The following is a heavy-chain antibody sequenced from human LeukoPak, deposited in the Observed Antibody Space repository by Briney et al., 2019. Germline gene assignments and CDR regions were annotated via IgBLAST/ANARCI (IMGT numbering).Heavy chain of an antibody. V-gene: IGHV4-59*01. CDR1: GGSISSYY. CDR3: ARDGGVLEWFYFDY. Sequence: SETLSLTCTVSGGSISSYYWSWIRQPPGKGLEWIGYIYYSGSTNYNPSLKSRVTISVDTSKNQFSLKLSSVTAADTAVYYCARDGGVLEWFYFDYWGQGALVTVPS. CDR2: IYYSGST. D-gene: IGHD3-3*01. J-gene: IGHJ4*02.